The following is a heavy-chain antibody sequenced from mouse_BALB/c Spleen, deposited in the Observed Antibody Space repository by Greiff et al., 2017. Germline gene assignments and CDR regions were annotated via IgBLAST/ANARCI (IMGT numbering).Heavy chain of an antibody. CDR2: ISYSGST. V-gene: IGHV3-2*02. J-gene: IGHJ3*01. D-gene: IGHD2-2*01. Sequence: EVQLQESGPGLVKPSQSLSLTCTVTGYSITSDYAWNWIRQFPGNKLEWMGYISYSGSTSYNPSLKSRISITRDTSKNQFFLQLNSVTTEDTATYYCASYYGYDGAYWGQGTLVTVSA. CDR1: GYSITSDYA. CDR3: ASYYGYDGAY.